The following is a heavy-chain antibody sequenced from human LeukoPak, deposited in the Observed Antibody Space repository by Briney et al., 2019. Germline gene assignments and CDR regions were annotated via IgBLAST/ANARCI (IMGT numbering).Heavy chain of an antibody. Sequence: SVKVSCKASGGTFSSYAISWVRQAPGQGLEWMGRIIPIFGIANYAQKFQGRVTITADESTSTAYMELSSLRSEDTAVYYCAREVRDGCNPYFDYWGQGTLVTVSS. CDR1: GGTFSSYA. CDR3: AREVRDGCNPYFDY. J-gene: IGHJ4*02. V-gene: IGHV1-69*13. CDR2: IIPIFGIA. D-gene: IGHD5-24*01.